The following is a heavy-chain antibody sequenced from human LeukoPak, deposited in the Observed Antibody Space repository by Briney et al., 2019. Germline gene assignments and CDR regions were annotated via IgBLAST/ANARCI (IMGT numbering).Heavy chain of an antibody. CDR1: GGSFTASSYY. J-gene: IGHJ4*02. CDR3: ARDQGYTTGFDRDY. D-gene: IGHD1-1*01. Sequence: SETLSVTCIVSGGSFTASSYYWGWVRQPPGGGLEWIGSISYSGTTFDNPSLKSRVTLSVDTSKNQFSLRLSSVTAADTAVYYCARDQGYTTGFDRDYWGQGTLVTVSS. CDR2: ISYSGTT. V-gene: IGHV4-39*07.